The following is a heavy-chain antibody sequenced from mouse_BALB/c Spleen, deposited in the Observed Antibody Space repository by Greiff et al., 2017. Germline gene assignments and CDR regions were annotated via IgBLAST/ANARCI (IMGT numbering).Heavy chain of an antibody. D-gene: IGHD2-1*01. CDR1: GYSFTSYY. V-gene: IGHV1S135*01. CDR2: IDPFNGGT. J-gene: IGHJ1*01. Sequence: EVQLQQSGPELMKPGASVKISCKASGYSFTSYYMHWVKQSHGKSLEWIGYIDPFNGGTSYNQKFKGKATLTVDKSSSTAYMHLSSLTSEDSAVYYCARGGNPGRYFDVWGAGTTVTVSS. CDR3: ARGGNPGRYFDV.